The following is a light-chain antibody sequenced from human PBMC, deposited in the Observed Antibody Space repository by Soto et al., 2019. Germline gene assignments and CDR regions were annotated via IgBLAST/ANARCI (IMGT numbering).Light chain of an antibody. CDR1: SSAVDGYNY. J-gene: IGLJ3*02. CDR2: DVS. V-gene: IGLV2-14*03. Sequence: QSALTQPASVSGSPGQSITISCTGTSSAVDGYNYVSWYQHHPGKAPKVMIYDVSNRPSGVSNRFSDSKSGNTASLTISGLQAEDEADYNCSSYTTSTTHWVFGGGTKLTVL. CDR3: SSYTTSTTHWV.